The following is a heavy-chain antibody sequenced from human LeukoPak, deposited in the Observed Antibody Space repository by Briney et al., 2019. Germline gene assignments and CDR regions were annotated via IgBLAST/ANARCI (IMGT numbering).Heavy chain of an antibody. J-gene: IGHJ5*02. D-gene: IGHD3-22*01. CDR2: ISAYNGNT. V-gene: IGHV1-18*01. CDR1: GYTFTSYG. Sequence: ASVKVSCKASGYTFTSYGISWVRQAPGQGLEWMGWISAYNGNTNYAQKFQGRVTMTRDTSISTAYMELSRLRSDDTAVYYCARGLRYSSGSFDPWGQGTLVTVSS. CDR3: ARGLRYSSGSFDP.